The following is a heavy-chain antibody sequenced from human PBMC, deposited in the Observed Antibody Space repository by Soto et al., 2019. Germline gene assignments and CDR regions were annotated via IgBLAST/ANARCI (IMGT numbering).Heavy chain of an antibody. CDR1: GFTFSSYE. Sequence: GGSLRLSCAASGFTFSSYEMNWVRQAPGKGLEWVSYISSSGSTIYYADSVKGRFTISRDNAKNSLYLQMNSLRAEDTAVYYCARVDSDGPTKGYGMDVWGQGTTVTVSS. CDR2: ISSSGSTI. D-gene: IGHD5-18*01. J-gene: IGHJ6*02. V-gene: IGHV3-48*03. CDR3: ARVDSDGPTKGYGMDV.